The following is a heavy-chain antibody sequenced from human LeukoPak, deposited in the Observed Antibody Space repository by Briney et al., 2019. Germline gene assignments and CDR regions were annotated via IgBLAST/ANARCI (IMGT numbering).Heavy chain of an antibody. Sequence: GGSLRLSCAASGFTFSSYGMHWVRQAPGKGLEWVAVIWYDGSNKYYADSVKGRFTISRDNSKNTLYLQMSTLRAEDTAVYYCARGQLWQTGWFDPWGQGTLVTVSS. J-gene: IGHJ5*02. CDR2: IWYDGSNK. CDR1: GFTFSSYG. V-gene: IGHV3-33*01. D-gene: IGHD5-18*01. CDR3: ARGQLWQTGWFDP.